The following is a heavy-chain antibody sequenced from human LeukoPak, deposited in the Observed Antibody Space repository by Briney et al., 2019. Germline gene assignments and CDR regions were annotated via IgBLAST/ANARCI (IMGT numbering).Heavy chain of an antibody. CDR1: GGSISSYY. J-gene: IGHJ6*03. D-gene: IGHD2-15*01. Sequence: SETLSLTCTVSGGSISSYYWSWIRQPPGKGLEWIGYIYYSGSTSYNPSPESRVTISVDTSKNQFSLKLSSVTAADTAVYYCARSVEGYCSGGSCYSYYYYMDVWDKGTTVTVSS. CDR3: ARSVEGYCSGGSCYSYYYYMDV. V-gene: IGHV4-59*01. CDR2: IYYSGST.